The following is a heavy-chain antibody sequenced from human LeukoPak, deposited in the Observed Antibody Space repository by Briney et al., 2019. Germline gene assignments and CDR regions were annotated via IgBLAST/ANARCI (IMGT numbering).Heavy chain of an antibody. D-gene: IGHD6-19*01. J-gene: IGHJ4*02. CDR3: AKSGIAVAGTRWYFDY. CDR1: GFTFSSYS. Sequence: GGSLRLSCAASGFTFSSYSMNWVRQAPGKGLEWVSSISSSSSYIYYADSVKGRFTISRDNSKSTLYLQMNSLRAEDTAVYYGAKSGIAVAGTRWYFDYWGQGTLVTVSS. V-gene: IGHV3-21*04. CDR2: ISSSSSYI.